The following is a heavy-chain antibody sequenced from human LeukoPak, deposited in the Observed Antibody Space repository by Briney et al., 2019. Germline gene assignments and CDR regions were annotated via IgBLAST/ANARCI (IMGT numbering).Heavy chain of an antibody. CDR1: GGSFSGYY. Sequence: SSETLSLTCAVYGGSFSGYYWSWIRQPPGKGLEWIGEINHSGSTNYNPSLKSRVTISVDTSKNQFSLKLNSVTAADTAVYYCAREGGDYGDWGQGTLVTVSS. J-gene: IGHJ4*02. CDR2: INHSGST. V-gene: IGHV4-34*01. D-gene: IGHD4-17*01. CDR3: AREGGDYGD.